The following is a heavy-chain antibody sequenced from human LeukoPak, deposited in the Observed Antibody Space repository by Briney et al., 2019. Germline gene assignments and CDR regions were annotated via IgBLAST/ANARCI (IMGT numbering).Heavy chain of an antibody. D-gene: IGHD3-10*01. CDR3: ARLDASSAHFSGSFPDY. V-gene: IGHV4-39*01. J-gene: IGHJ4*02. CDR1: GGSITNSDYF. CDR2: VDYSGRT. Sequence: PSETLSLTCTVSGGSITNSDYFWGWIRQPPGKGLEWIGNVDYSGRTHYNPSLMSQVTIYADNSKNQFSLKLRSVTAADTAVYYCARLDASSAHFSGSFPDYWGQGTLVTVSS.